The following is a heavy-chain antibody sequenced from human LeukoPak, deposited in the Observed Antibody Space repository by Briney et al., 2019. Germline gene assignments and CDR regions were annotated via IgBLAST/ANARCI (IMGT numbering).Heavy chain of an antibody. CDR2: ISYDGSNK. D-gene: IGHD2-15*01. Sequence: GGSLRLSCAASGFTFSSYAMHWVRQAPGKGLEWVAVISYDGSNKYYADSVKGRFTISRDNSKNTLYLQMNSLRAEDTAVYYCARSPAGYCSGGSCLNNWFDPWGLGTLVTVSS. V-gene: IGHV3-30-3*01. J-gene: IGHJ5*02. CDR3: ARSPAGYCSGGSCLNNWFDP. CDR1: GFTFSSYA.